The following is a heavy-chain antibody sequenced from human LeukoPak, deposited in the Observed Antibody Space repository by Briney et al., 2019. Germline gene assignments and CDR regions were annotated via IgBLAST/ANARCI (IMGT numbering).Heavy chain of an antibody. D-gene: IGHD2-15*01. J-gene: IGHJ3*02. CDR2: TNWNGGST. CDR3: ARGLQAFDI. V-gene: IGHV3-20*04. Sequence: PGGSLRLSCAASGFTFDDYGMSLVRQAPGKGLEWVSGTNWNGGSTGYADSVKGRFTISRDNAKNSLYLQMNSLRAEDTALYYCARGLQAFDIWGQGTMVTVSS. CDR1: GFTFDDYG.